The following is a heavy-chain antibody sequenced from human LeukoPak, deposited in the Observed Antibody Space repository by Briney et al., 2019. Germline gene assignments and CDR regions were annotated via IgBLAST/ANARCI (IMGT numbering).Heavy chain of an antibody. Sequence: ASVTVSFTASGYTFTSYAMHWVRQAPGQRLEWMGWINAGNGNTKYSQKFQGRVTITRDTSASTAYVELSSLRSEDTAVYYCARAIAVAGTFDYWGQGTLVTVSS. CDR1: GYTFTSYA. J-gene: IGHJ4*02. D-gene: IGHD6-19*01. CDR3: ARAIAVAGTFDY. V-gene: IGHV1-3*01. CDR2: INAGNGNT.